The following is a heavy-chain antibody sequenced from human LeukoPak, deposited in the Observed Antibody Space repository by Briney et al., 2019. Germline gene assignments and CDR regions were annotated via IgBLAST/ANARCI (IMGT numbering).Heavy chain of an antibody. CDR2: MYHDGYT. D-gene: IGHD1-26*01. CDR1: GGSISNTDH. V-gene: IGHV4-4*02. CDR3: ARRSASPSTDY. J-gene: IGHJ4*02. Sequence: SETLSLTCAVSGGSISNTDHWNWVRQPPGTGLEWIGEMYHDGYTNYNPSLKSRVTISVDTSKSQFSLNLNSVTAADTAVYYCARRSASPSTDYWGQGTLVTVSS.